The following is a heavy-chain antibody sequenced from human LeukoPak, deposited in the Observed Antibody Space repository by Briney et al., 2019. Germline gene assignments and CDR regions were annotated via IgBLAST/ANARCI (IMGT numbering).Heavy chain of an antibody. J-gene: IGHJ4*02. CDR1: GFIFSNYA. CDR3: AKDHNPGSSNYRAD. V-gene: IGHV3-23*01. CDR2: ISDTGTST. Sequence: GGSLRLSCAASGFIFSNYALAWVRQAPGKGLEWISTISDTGTSTYYADSVKGRFTISRDDSKNTLFLQMNSLRAEYTAVYYCAKDHNPGSSNYRADWGRGTLVTVSS. D-gene: IGHD2-2*01.